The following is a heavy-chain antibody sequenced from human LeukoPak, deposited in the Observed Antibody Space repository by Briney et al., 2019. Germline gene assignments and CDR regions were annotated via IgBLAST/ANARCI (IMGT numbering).Heavy chain of an antibody. J-gene: IGHJ3*02. D-gene: IGHD2-8*01. CDR3: TSRYCSTSNSYSFDN. CDR1: GFSFNTYS. V-gene: IGHV3-21*01. Sequence: GESLRLSCAASGFSFNTYSMNWVRQAPGKGLEWGSSISSTSAHIFYADSVKGRFSISRDNAKNSLYLQMNSLRVEDTAVYYCTSRYCSTSNSYSFDNWGQGTMVTFCS. CDR2: ISSTSAHI.